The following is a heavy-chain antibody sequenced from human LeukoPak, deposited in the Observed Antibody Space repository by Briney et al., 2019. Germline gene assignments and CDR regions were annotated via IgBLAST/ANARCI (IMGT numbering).Heavy chain of an antibody. CDR1: GFTFSNHE. Sequence: GGSLRLSCVASGFTFSNHEMNWVRQAPGKGLEWISYISGSGSSIYYSDSVKGRFTISRDNAKNSLYLQMNSLRAEDTAVYYCARLFDAWGQGTLVTVSS. J-gene: IGHJ4*02. CDR2: ISGSGSSI. CDR3: ARLFDA. V-gene: IGHV3-48*03.